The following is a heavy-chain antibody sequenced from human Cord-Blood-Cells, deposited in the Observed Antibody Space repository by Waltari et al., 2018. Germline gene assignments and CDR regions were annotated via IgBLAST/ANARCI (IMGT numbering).Heavy chain of an antibody. J-gene: IGHJ4*02. Sequence: QVQLVESGGGVVQPGRSLRLSCAASGFTFSSYAMHWVRRAPGKGLEWVAVISYDGSNKYYADSVKGRFTISRDNSKNTLYLQMNSLRAEDTAVYYCARDSGYSFDYWGQGTLVTVSS. CDR2: ISYDGSNK. CDR1: GFTFSSYA. V-gene: IGHV3-30-3*01. CDR3: ARDSGYSFDY. D-gene: IGHD1-26*01.